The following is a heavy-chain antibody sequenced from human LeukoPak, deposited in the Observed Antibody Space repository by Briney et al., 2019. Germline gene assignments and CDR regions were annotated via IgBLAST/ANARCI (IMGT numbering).Heavy chain of an antibody. Sequence: GGSLRLSCVASGFSFSSYWMHWVRQVPGKGLVWVSRINPDGSTTSYADSVKDRFTISGDNAKSMVYLQMNSLRGEDSAVYYCARVSIGWYHFDYWGQGVLVSVSS. D-gene: IGHD6-19*01. CDR1: GFSFSSYW. CDR2: INPDGSTT. J-gene: IGHJ4*02. V-gene: IGHV3-74*01. CDR3: ARVSIGWYHFDY.